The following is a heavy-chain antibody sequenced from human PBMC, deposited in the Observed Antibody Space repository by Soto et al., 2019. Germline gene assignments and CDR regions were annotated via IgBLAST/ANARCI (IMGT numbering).Heavy chain of an antibody. Sequence: GGSLRLSCTSSGFTFGSYSMSWVRQAPGKGLEWIGFIRSRAYYGTTEYAASVQGRFTISRDDSKNIAYLQMDSLKTEDTGVYYCTRLQGLRSGGFVPYFDYWGQGALVTVSS. V-gene: IGHV3-49*04. CDR1: GFTFGSYS. CDR2: IRSRAYYGTT. J-gene: IGHJ4*02. CDR3: TRLQGLRSGGFVPYFDY. D-gene: IGHD2-15*01.